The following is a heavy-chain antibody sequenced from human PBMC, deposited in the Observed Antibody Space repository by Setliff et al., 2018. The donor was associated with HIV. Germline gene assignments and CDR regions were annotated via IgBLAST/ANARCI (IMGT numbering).Heavy chain of an antibody. CDR3: ATDTAMLQEGTEF. V-gene: IGHV4-4*08. J-gene: IGHJ4*02. CDR2: IYTSGST. CDR1: SGSFSGYY. Sequence: PSETLSLTCAVYSGSFSGYYWSWIRQPPGKRLEWIGYIYTSGSTNYNPSLKSRVTISVDTSKNQSYLKLSSVTAADTAIYYCATDTAMLQEGTEFWGQGTLVTVSS. D-gene: IGHD5-18*01.